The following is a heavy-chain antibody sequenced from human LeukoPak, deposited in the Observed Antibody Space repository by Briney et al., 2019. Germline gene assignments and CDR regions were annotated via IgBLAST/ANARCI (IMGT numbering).Heavy chain of an antibody. V-gene: IGHV3-23*01. CDR1: GFTFSSYA. J-gene: IGHJ4*02. CDR3: AKEGSSSGWFPFDY. Sequence: GGSLRLSCAASGFTFSSYAMNWVRQAPGKGLEWVSTISRSGESTYYADFVKGRFTFSRDNSKDTLYLQMHSLRAEDTAVYYCAKEGSSSGWFPFDYWGQGTLVAVSS. D-gene: IGHD6-19*01. CDR2: ISRSGEST.